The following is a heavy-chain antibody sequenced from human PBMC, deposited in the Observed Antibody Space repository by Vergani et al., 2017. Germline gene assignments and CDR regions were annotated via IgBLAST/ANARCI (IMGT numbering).Heavy chain of an antibody. J-gene: IGHJ6*03. CDR2: ISSSGSTI. CDR1: GFTFSSYE. V-gene: IGHV3-48*03. D-gene: IGHD6-19*01. CDR3: ARVSSGWQYYYYYYMDV. Sequence: EVQLVESGGGLVQPGGSLRLSCAASGFTFSSYEMNWVRQAPGKGLEWVSYISSSGSTIYYADSVKGRFTISRDNAKNSLYLQMNSLRAEDTAVYYCARVSSGWQYYYYYYMDVGGKGTTVTVSS.